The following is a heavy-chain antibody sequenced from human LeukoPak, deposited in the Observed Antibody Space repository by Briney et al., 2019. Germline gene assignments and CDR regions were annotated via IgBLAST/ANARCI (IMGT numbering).Heavy chain of an antibody. CDR3: GMSGDRVPLQDDVFDV. V-gene: IGHV5-51*01. CDR1: GYSFTSYC. J-gene: IGHJ3*01. Sequence: GESLKISCKVSGYSFTSYCIGWVRQMPGKGLEWMGIIYPGDSGPTYSPSFQGQVTISVDKSINTAYLQWSSLQASDAAMYYCGMSGDRVPLQDDVFDVWGQGTMVTVST. D-gene: IGHD1-26*01. CDR2: IYPGDSGP.